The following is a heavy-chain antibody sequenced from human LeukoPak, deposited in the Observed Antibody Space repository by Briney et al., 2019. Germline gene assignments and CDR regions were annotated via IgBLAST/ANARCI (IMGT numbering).Heavy chain of an antibody. D-gene: IGHD3-16*01. V-gene: IGHV3-7*03. Sequence: HPEGSLRLSGAASGFTFSSYWMNWARQAPGKGLEWVASINHNGNVNYYVDSVKGRFTISRDNAKNSLYLQMSNLRAEDTAVYFCARGGGLDVWGQGATVTVSS. CDR3: ARGGGLDV. CDR1: GFTFSSYW. J-gene: IGHJ6*02. CDR2: INHNGNVN.